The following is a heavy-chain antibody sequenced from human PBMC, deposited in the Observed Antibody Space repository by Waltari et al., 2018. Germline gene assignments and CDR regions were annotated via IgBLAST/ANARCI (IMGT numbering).Heavy chain of an antibody. CDR3: ARDPARRADY. J-gene: IGHJ4*02. CDR1: GFTLSNYL. V-gene: IGHV3-7*01. Sequence: EVQLVESGGGLVQPGGSLRLSCVASGFTLSNYLMHWVRQAPGKGLEWVAHIKPDGSQTDYVDSVKGRFAISRDNARNSLYLQMNSLRADDTAIYYCARDPARRADYWGQGTLVTVSS. CDR2: IKPDGSQT.